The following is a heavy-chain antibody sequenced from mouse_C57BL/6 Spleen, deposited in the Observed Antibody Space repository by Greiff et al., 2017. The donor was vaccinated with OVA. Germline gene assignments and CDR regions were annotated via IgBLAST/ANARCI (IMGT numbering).Heavy chain of an antibody. CDR1: GYTFTDYY. D-gene: IGHD2-3*01. J-gene: IGHJ3*01. V-gene: IGHV1-76*01. CDR2: IYPGSGNT. CDR3: ARSGDGYRFAY. Sequence: QVQLKQSGAELVRPGASVKLSCKASGYTFTDYYINWVKQRPGQGLEWIARIYPGSGNTYYNEKFKGKATLTAEKSSSTAYMQLSSLTSEDSAVYFCARSGDGYRFAYWGQGTLVTVSA.